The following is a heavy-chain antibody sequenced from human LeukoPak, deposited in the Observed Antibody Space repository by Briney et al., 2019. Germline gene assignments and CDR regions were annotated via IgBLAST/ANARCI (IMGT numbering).Heavy chain of an antibody. CDR2: TYYRSKWYN. CDR3: ARGRAVAGIPFDF. D-gene: IGHD6-19*01. CDR1: GDSVSSNTAT. Sequence: SQTLSLTCAIFGDSVSSNTATWNWIRQSLSRGLEWLGRTYYRSKWYNDYAMSLRSRMVFNPDTSKNQFSLQLNSLTPEDTAVYFCARGRAVAGIPFDFWGQGILVTVSS. V-gene: IGHV6-1*01. J-gene: IGHJ4*02.